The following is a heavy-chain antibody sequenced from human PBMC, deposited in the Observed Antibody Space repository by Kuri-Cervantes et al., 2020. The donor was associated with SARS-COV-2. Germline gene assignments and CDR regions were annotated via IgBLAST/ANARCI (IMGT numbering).Heavy chain of an antibody. CDR3: ARVRGLLWFGEGKNAFDI. V-gene: IGHV3-23*01. J-gene: IGHJ3*02. Sequence: GGSLRLSCAASGFTFSSYAMSWVRQAPGKGLEWVSAISGSGGSTYYADSVKGRFTISRDNSKNTLYLQMNSLTTEDTAVYYCARVRGLLWFGEGKNAFDIWGQGTMVTVSS. CDR1: GFTFSSYA. D-gene: IGHD3-10*01. CDR2: ISGSGGST.